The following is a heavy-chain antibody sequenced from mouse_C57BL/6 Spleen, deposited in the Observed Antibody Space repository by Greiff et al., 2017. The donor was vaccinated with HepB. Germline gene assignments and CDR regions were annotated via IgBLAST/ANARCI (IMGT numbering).Heavy chain of an antibody. CDR2: SYPGSGST. J-gene: IGHJ3*01. D-gene: IGHD1-1*01. CDR1: GYTFTSYW. V-gene: IGHV1-55*01. CDR3: ARPRDGSSYPFAY. Sequence: QVQLQQPGAELVKPGASVKMSCKASGYTFTSYWITWVKQRPGQGLEWIGDSYPGSGSTNYNEKFKSKATLTVDTSSSTAYMQLSSLTSEDSAVYYCARPRDGSSYPFAYWGQGTLVTVSA.